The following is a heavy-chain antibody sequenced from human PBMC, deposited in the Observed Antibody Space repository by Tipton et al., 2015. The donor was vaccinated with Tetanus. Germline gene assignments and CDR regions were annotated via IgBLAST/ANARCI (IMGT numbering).Heavy chain of an antibody. CDR1: GFAFHSYG. Sequence: SLRLSCAASGFAFHSYGMSWVRQFPDKGLEWVAGISGRGTTTYYADSVKGRFTISRDNSENTLILQMNSLKVEDTAVYFCARERQQLVTQRYFLLWGQGTRVTVSS. V-gene: IGHV3-23*01. J-gene: IGHJ1*01. D-gene: IGHD1-1*01. CDR2: ISGRGTTT. CDR3: ARERQQLVTQRYFLL.